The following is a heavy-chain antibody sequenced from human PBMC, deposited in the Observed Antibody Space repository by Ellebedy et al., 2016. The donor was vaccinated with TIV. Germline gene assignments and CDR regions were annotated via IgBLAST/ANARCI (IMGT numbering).Heavy chain of an antibody. Sequence: PGGSLRLSCSASGFTFDTYAIHWVRQAPGKGLVWVAVISFDGTNKNYVDSVKGRFTISRDNSKNTLELQMNSLRAEDTAVYYCARDGSWGGNYFDFWGQGALVTVSS. CDR1: GFTFDTYA. D-gene: IGHD3-10*01. V-gene: IGHV3-30-3*01. CDR3: ARDGSWGGNYFDF. J-gene: IGHJ4*02. CDR2: ISFDGTNK.